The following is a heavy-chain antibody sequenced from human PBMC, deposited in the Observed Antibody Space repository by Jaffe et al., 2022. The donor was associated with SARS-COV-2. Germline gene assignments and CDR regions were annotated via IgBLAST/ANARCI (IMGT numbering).Heavy chain of an antibody. CDR1: GFTFSSYA. CDR2: ISYDGSNK. D-gene: IGHD6-19*01. CDR3: ARAGYSSGWYGWDAFDI. V-gene: IGHV3-30-3*01. J-gene: IGHJ3*02. Sequence: QVQLVESGGGVVQPGRSLRLSCAASGFTFSSYAMHWVRQAPGKGLEWVAVISYDGSNKYYADSVKGRFTISRDNSKNTLYLQMNSLRAEDTAVYYCARAGYSSGWYGWDAFDIWGQGTMVTVSS.